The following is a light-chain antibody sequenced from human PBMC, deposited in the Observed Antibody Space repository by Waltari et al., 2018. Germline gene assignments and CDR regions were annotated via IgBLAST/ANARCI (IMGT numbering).Light chain of an antibody. CDR2: KDS. CDR3: QSSDTLTSWV. Sequence: SELTQPPSVSVSPGHTARITCSGDALAPPYSYWYQQKSGQAPVLVIYKDSKRPSGIPERFSGSSSGTTVTLTISGVQTEDEADYYCQSSDTLTSWVFGGGTKLTVL. V-gene: IGLV3-25*03. CDR1: ALAPPY. J-gene: IGLJ3*02.